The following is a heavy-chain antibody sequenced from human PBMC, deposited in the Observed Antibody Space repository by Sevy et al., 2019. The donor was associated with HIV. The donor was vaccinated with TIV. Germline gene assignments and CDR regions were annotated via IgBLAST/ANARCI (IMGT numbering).Heavy chain of an antibody. CDR2: INTDGSGT. CDR1: GIMFSSHW. Sequence: GGSLRLSCAASGIMFSSHWIHWVRQAPGKGLVWISQINTDGSGTNYADSVKGRFNISRDNAKNTLYLHMNSLRAEDTDVYYCARGKPGNSCWFYWGQGTLVTVSS. D-gene: IGHD2-2*01. J-gene: IGHJ4*02. V-gene: IGHV3-74*01. CDR3: ARGKPGNSCWFY.